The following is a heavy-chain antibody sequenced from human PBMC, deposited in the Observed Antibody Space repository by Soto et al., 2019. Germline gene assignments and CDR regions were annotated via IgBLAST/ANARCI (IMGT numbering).Heavy chain of an antibody. Sequence: GGSLRLSCAASGVTFSRYEMNWVRQAPGKGLEWVSYISSSGSTKYYADSVKGRFTISRDNAKNSLYLQMNSLRVEDTAVYYCVRVGDGYNLNHWGQGSLVTVSS. CDR2: ISSSGSTK. J-gene: IGHJ5*02. D-gene: IGHD5-12*01. CDR3: VRVGDGYNLNH. CDR1: GVTFSRYE. V-gene: IGHV3-48*03.